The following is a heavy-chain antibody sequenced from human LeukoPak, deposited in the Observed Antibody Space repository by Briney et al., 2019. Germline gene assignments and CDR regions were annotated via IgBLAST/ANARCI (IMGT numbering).Heavy chain of an antibody. Sequence: GGSLRLSCAASGFTFSSYAMSWVRQAPGKGLEWVSAISGSGSSTYYADSVKGRFTISRDNSKNTLYLQMNSLRAEDTAVYCCAKGRPRYFDWLPFDYWGQGTLVTVSS. J-gene: IGHJ4*02. V-gene: IGHV3-23*01. CDR3: AKGRPRYFDWLPFDY. CDR1: GFTFSSYA. CDR2: ISGSGSST. D-gene: IGHD3-9*01.